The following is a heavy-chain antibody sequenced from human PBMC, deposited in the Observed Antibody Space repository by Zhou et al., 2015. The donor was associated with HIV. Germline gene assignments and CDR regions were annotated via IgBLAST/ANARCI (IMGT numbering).Heavy chain of an antibody. CDR3: ARADCSSTSCYGYYYYGMDV. J-gene: IGHJ6*02. Sequence: QVQLVQSGAEVKKPGSSVKVSCKASGGTFSSYAISWVRQAPGQGLEWMGGIIPIFGTANYAQKFQGRVTITADESTSTAYMELSSLRSEDTAVYYCARADCSSTSCYGYYYYGMDVWGQGDHGSPSP. CDR2: IIPIFGTA. CDR1: GGTFSSYA. V-gene: IGHV1-69*12. D-gene: IGHD2-2*01.